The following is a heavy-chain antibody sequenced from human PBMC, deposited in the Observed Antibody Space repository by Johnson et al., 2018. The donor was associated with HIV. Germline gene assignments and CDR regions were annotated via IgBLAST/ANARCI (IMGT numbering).Heavy chain of an antibody. V-gene: IGHV3-66*01. Sequence: VQLVESGGGLVKPEGSLRLSCAASGFTFSDHYMSWIRQAPGKGLEWVSVIYSGGSTYYADSVKGRFTISRDNSKNTLYLQMNSLRAEDTAVYYCALVGAHDAFDIWGQGTMVTVSS. CDR3: ALVGAHDAFDI. CDR1: GFTFSDHY. J-gene: IGHJ3*02. D-gene: IGHD1-26*01. CDR2: IYSGGST.